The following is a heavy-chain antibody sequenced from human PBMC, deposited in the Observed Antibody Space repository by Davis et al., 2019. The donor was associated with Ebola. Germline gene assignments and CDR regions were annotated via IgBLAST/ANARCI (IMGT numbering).Heavy chain of an antibody. CDR2: ISYDGSNK. CDR3: ASFEPVYSSSWYVGSGMDV. Sequence: GESLKISCAASGFTFSSYGMHWVRQAPGKGLEWVAVISYDGSNKYYADSVKGRFTISRDNSKNTLYLQMNSLRAEDTAVYYCASFEPVYSSSWYVGSGMDVWGQGTTVTVSS. CDR1: GFTFSSYG. D-gene: IGHD6-13*01. V-gene: IGHV3-30*03. J-gene: IGHJ6*02.